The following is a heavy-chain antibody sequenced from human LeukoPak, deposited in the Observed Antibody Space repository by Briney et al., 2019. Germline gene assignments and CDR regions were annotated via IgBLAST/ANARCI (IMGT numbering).Heavy chain of an antibody. CDR1: GFTFSDYS. J-gene: IGHJ6*03. V-gene: IGHV3-21*01. Sequence: GRSLRLSCGASGFTFSDYSMNWVRQAPGKGLAWVASITSAGGYKYYADSVKGRFTISRDNAQNSLFLQMNSLRAEDTAVYFCATSGGFVLPNAITGNWYMDVWGRGTSVTVSS. CDR2: ITSAGGYK. CDR3: ATSGGFVLPNAITGNWYMDV. D-gene: IGHD2-2*01.